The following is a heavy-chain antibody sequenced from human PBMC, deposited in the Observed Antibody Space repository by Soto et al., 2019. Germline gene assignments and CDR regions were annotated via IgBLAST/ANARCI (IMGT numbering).Heavy chain of an antibody. Sequence: QVQLVQSGAEVKKPGSSVKVSCKASGGTFSSYAISWVRQAPGQGLEWMGGIIPIFGTANYAQKFQGRVTITADDSTSTAYMELSSLRSEDTAVYYCARSPVYCSSTSCYAPIYYGMDVWGQGTTVTVSS. V-gene: IGHV1-69*01. J-gene: IGHJ6*02. CDR1: GGTFSSYA. CDR3: ARSPVYCSSTSCYAPIYYGMDV. D-gene: IGHD2-2*01. CDR2: IIPIFGTA.